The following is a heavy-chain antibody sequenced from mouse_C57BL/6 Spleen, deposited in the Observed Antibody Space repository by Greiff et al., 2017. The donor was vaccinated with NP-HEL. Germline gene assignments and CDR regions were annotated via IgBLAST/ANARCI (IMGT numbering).Heavy chain of an antibody. Sequence: VQLKESGGGLVKPGGSLKLSCAASGFTFSSYAMSWVRQTPEKRLEWVATISDGGSYTYYPDNVKGRFTISRDNAKNNLYLQMSHLKSEDTAMYYCARVPFAYWGQGTLVTVSA. V-gene: IGHV5-4*01. CDR2: ISDGGSYT. CDR3: ARVPFAY. CDR1: GFTFSSYA. J-gene: IGHJ3*01.